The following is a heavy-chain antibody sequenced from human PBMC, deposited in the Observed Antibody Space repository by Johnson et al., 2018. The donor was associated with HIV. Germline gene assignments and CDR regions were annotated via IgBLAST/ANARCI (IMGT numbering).Heavy chain of an antibody. CDR2: IRYDGGNT. CDR3: AKVDTAMVNAFDI. Sequence: QVQLVESGGGVVQPGGSLRLSCAASGFTFSSYGMHWVRQAPGKGLEWVAFIRYDGGNTYYADSVKGRFTISRDNSKNTLYLQMNSLRAEDTAVYYCAKVDTAMVNAFDIWGQGTMVTVSS. CDR1: GFTFSSYG. J-gene: IGHJ3*02. D-gene: IGHD5-18*01. V-gene: IGHV3-30*02.